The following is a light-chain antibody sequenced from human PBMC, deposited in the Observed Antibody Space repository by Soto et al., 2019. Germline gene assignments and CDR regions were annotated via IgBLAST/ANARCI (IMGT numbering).Light chain of an antibody. CDR3: SSYTRSSTWV. CDR2: EVS. V-gene: IGLV2-14*01. J-gene: IGLJ3*02. CDR1: SSDVGDYNY. Sequence: QSALTQPASVSGSPGQSITISCTGTSSDVGDYNYVSWYQQHPGKAPKLMIYEVSSRPSGVSNRFSGSKSGNTASLTISGLQAEDEADYYCSSYTRSSTWVFGGGTKVTVL.